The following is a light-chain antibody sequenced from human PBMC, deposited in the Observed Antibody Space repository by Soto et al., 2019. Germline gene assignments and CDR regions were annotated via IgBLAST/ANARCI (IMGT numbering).Light chain of an antibody. CDR3: SSYTSSSTLCV. CDR1: SSDVGGYNY. CDR2: DVS. V-gene: IGLV2-14*01. Sequence: QSVLTQPASVSGSPGQSITISCTGTSSDVGGYNYVSWYQQHPGKAPKLMIYDVSIRPSGVSNRFSGSKSGNTASLTISGLQAEDEADYYCSSYTSSSTLCVFGTGTKVTVL. J-gene: IGLJ1*01.